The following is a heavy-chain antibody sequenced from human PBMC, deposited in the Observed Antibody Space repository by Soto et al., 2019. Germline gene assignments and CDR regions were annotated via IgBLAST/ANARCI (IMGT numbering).Heavy chain of an antibody. CDR2: IYTSGST. CDR1: GGSISSYY. CDR3: ARDAAYYDILTGYYNVLWSDP. J-gene: IGHJ5*02. D-gene: IGHD3-9*01. Sequence: PSETLSLTCTVSGGSISSYYWSWIRQPAGKGLEWIGRIYTSGSTNYNPSLKSRVTMSVDTSKNQFSLKLSSVTAADTAVYYCARDAAYYDILTGYYNVLWSDPWGQGTLVTVS. V-gene: IGHV4-4*07.